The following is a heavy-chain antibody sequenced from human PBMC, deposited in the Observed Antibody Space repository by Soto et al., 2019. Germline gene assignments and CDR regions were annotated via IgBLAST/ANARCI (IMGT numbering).Heavy chain of an antibody. CDR1: GGTFSSYA. V-gene: IGHV1-69*12. D-gene: IGHD3-9*01. CDR2: IIPIFGTA. Sequence: QVQLVQSGAEVKKPGSSVKVSCKASGGTFSSYAISWVRQAPGQGLEWMGGIIPIFGTANYAQKFQGRVTITADESTSTAYMELSSLRSEDTAVYYCARDPVTYYDILTGAQDDDGTNSTWGQGTLVTVSS. J-gene: IGHJ4*02. CDR3: ARDPVTYYDILTGAQDDDGTNST.